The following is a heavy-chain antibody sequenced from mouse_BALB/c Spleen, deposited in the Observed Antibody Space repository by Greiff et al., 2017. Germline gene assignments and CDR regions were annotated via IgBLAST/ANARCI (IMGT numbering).Heavy chain of an antibody. CDR1: GFNIKDYY. J-gene: IGHJ3*01. CDR3: ARMGTRFAY. Sequence: VQLQQSGAELVRPGALVKLSCKASGFNIKDYYMHWVKQRPEQGLGWIGWIDPENGNTIYDPKFQGKASITADTSSNTAYLQLSSLTSEDTAVYYCARMGTRFAYWGQGTLVTVSA. D-gene: IGHD3-3*01. V-gene: IGHV14-1*02. CDR2: IDPENGNT.